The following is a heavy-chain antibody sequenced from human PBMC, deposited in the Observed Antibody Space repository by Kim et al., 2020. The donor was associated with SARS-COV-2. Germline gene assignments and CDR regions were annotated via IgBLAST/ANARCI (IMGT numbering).Heavy chain of an antibody. J-gene: IGHJ4*02. CDR3: TREPLVGATTFDY. D-gene: IGHD1-26*01. Sequence: AASVKGRFTISREDTKSIAYLQMNSLKTEDTAVYYCTREPLVGATTFDYWGQGTLVTVSS. V-gene: IGHV3-49*02.